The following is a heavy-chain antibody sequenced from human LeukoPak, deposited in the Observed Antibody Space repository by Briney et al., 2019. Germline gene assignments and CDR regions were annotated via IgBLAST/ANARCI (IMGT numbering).Heavy chain of an antibody. J-gene: IGHJ6*03. CDR1: GGSISSYY. Sequence: SETLSLTCTVSGGSISSYYWSWIRQPAGKGLEWIGRIYTSGSTNYNPSLKSRVTMSVDTSKNQFSLKLSSVTAADTAVYYCARDSRYYDFWSGYLYYYYYYMEVWGKGTTVTVSS. CDR3: ARDSRYYDFWSGYLYYYYYYMEV. CDR2: IYTSGST. D-gene: IGHD3-3*01. V-gene: IGHV4-4*07.